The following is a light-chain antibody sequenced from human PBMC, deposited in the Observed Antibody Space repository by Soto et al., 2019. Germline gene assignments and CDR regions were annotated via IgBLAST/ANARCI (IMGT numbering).Light chain of an antibody. CDR3: QQYYSTPPT. Sequence: DIVMTQSPDSLAVSLGERATINCKSSXXVLYSSNNKNYLAWYQQKPGQPPKLLIYWASTRESGVPDRFSGSGSGTDFTLTISSLQAEDVAVYYCQQYYSTPPTFGQGTKVEIK. J-gene: IGKJ1*01. CDR1: XXVLYSSNNKNY. CDR2: WAS. V-gene: IGKV4-1*01.